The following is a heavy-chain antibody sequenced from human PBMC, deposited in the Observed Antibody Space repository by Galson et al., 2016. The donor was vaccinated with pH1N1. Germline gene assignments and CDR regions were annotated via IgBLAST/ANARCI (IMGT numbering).Heavy chain of an antibody. J-gene: IGHJ4*02. Sequence: SLRFSCAASGFTFTDYYMTWIRQAPGMGLEWVSYISSSSGFTNYADSVKGRFTVSRDNAKNSVYLQMNSLRAEDTAVYYCARAVGGGSCHWGQGTLVTVSS. CDR3: ARAVGGGSCH. D-gene: IGHD2-15*01. CDR1: GFTFTDYY. CDR2: ISSSSGFT. V-gene: IGHV3-11*05.